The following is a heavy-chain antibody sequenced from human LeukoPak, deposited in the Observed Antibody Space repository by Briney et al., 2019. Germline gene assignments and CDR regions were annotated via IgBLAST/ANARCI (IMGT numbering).Heavy chain of an antibody. J-gene: IGHJ5*02. Sequence: ASVKVSCKASGYTFTCYYMHWVRQAPGQGLEWMGWINPNSGGTNYAQKFQGRVTMTRDTSISTAYMELSRLRSDDTAVYYCARDPGGLRWFDPWGQGTLVTVSS. CDR3: ARDPGGLRWFDP. CDR2: INPNSGGT. V-gene: IGHV1-2*02. D-gene: IGHD2-8*02. CDR1: GYTFTCYY.